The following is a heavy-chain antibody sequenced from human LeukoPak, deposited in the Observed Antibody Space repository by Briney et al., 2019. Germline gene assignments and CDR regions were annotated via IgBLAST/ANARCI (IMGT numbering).Heavy chain of an antibody. Sequence: PSETLSLTCAVYGGSFSGYYWSWIRQPPGKGLEWIGEINHSGSTNYNPSLKSRVTISVDTSKNQFSLKLSSVTAADTAVYYCASNDYYGSGSYYNWGQGTLVTVSS. D-gene: IGHD3-10*01. CDR1: GGSFSGYY. CDR3: ASNDYYGSGSYYN. J-gene: IGHJ4*02. V-gene: IGHV4-34*01. CDR2: INHSGST.